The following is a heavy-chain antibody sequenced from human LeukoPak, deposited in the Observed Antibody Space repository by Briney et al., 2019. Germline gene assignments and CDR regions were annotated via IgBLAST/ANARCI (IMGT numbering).Heavy chain of an antibody. CDR2: IISSGGAT. V-gene: IGHV3-23*01. CDR3: AKDPVRYYHNLNV. J-gene: IGHJ6*03. CDR1: GFTFSSYA. Sequence: GGSLRLSCAASGFTFSSYAMCSVRQAPGKGLEWVSTIISSGGATYYADSVKGRFTISRDKSKNALYLQMNSLRAKDTDVYVCAKDPVRYYHNLNVWGKGTTVTVSS.